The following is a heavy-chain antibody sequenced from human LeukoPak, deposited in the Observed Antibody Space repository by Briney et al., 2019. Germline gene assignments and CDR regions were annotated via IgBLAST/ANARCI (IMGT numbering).Heavy chain of an antibody. CDR1: GVSISSYY. V-gene: IGHV4-59*08. D-gene: IGHD1-26*01. J-gene: IGHJ4*02. CDR3: ARLAAISGSDYPDD. Sequence: PSETLSLTCTVSGVSISSYYWSWVRQPPGKGLEWVGYIFYSGNTIYNPSLRSRVTISADTSKNHFSLRLRSVTAADTAVYYCARLAAISGSDYPDDWGQGTLVTVSS. CDR2: IFYSGNT.